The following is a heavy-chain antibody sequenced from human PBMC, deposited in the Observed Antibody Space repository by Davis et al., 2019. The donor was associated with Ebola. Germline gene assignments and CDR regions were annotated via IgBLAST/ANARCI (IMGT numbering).Heavy chain of an antibody. CDR2: IYPGDSDT. CDR3: ATLRRTITGMDDGFDI. V-gene: IGHV5-51*01. CDR1: GYTFPSHW. J-gene: IGHJ3*02. Sequence: GESLKISCKGSGYTFPSHWIGWVRQMPGKGLDWMGIIYPGDSDTRYTPSFQGQVTMSADKSVSTAYLQWSSLKASDTARYYCATLRRTITGMDDGFDIWGQGTMVTVSS. D-gene: IGHD1-20*01.